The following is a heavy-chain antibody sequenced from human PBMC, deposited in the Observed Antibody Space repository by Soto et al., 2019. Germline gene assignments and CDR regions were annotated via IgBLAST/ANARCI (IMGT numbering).Heavy chain of an antibody. D-gene: IGHD4-17*01. Sequence: QITLNESGPALVKPTQTLTLTCTFSGFSLSTSGVGVGWIRQPPGKALEWLALIYWDDDERYNPSLKTRLTLTEDTSKSRVVLTMTNMDPADTATYYCTNATTVTTLDNWGQGTLVTVSS. J-gene: IGHJ4*02. CDR3: TNATTVTTLDN. CDR1: GFSLSTSGVG. V-gene: IGHV2-5*02. CDR2: IYWDDDE.